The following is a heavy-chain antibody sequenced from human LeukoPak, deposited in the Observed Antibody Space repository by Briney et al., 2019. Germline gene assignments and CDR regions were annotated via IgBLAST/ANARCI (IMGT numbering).Heavy chain of an antibody. D-gene: IGHD3/OR15-3a*01. J-gene: IGHJ6*03. CDR2: TSPYNDNK. Sequence: GASVKVSCKASGYTFSTYGITWVRQAPGHGLEWMGWTSPYNDNKNYVQKFQGRVTMTTDTSTATAYMELRSLTSDDTAVYYCAREMTVPTGTDYYYYYLDIWGKGTTVTVSS. CDR1: GYTFSTYG. V-gene: IGHV1-18*01. CDR3: AREMTVPTGTDYYYYYLDI.